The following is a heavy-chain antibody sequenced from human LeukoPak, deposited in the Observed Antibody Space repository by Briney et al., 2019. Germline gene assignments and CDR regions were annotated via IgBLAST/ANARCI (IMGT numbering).Heavy chain of an antibody. CDR3: ARALRRYCSGGSCYFFDP. V-gene: IGHV3-21*05. Sequence: GGSLRLSCAASGFTFSSYTMHWVRQAPGKGLEWVSYISSSSSYTNYADSVKGRFTISRDNAKNSLYLQMNSLRAEDTAVYYCARALRRYCSGGSCYFFDPWGQGTLVTVSS. CDR2: ISSSSSYT. CDR1: GFTFSSYT. D-gene: IGHD2-15*01. J-gene: IGHJ5*02.